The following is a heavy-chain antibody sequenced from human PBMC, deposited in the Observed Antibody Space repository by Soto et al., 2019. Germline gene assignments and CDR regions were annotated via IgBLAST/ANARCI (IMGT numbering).Heavy chain of an antibody. CDR3: VKGTLGTYGHVYFEQ. V-gene: IGHV2-5*02. Sequence: GSGPTLVNPTQALTLTCTFYGFSFDMNKARVGWVRQPPGKALEWVALIYWDGDEHYSPSLKNRLSITKDTSKDQVVLTLTDVHPADTATYYCVKGTLGTYGHVYFEQWGQGTLVTVSS. D-gene: IGHD3-16*01. CDR1: GFSFDMNKAR. CDR2: IYWDGDE. J-gene: IGHJ4*02.